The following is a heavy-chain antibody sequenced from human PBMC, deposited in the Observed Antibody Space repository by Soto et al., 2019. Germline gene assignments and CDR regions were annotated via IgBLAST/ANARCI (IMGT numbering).Heavy chain of an antibody. CDR1: GFTFSSYS. D-gene: IGHD6-6*01. CDR2: ISYDGSNK. Sequence: PGGSLRLSCAASGFTFSSYSMHWVRQAPGKGLEWVAVISYDGSNKYYADSVKGRFSISRDNSKNTLYLQMNSLRAEDTAVYYCARGGSSSLPGYYYYYYGMDVWGQGTTVTVSS. CDR3: ARGGSSSLPGYYYYYYGMDV. V-gene: IGHV3-30-3*01. J-gene: IGHJ6*02.